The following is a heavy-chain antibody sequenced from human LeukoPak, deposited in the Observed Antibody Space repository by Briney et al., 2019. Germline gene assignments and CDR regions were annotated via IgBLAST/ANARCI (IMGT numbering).Heavy chain of an antibody. Sequence: ASVKVSCKASGGTFSSYAISWVRQAPGQGLEWMGRIIPIFGTANYAQKFQGRVTITTDESTSTAYMELSSLRSEDTAAYYCARDKFGGYGDNWFDPWGQGTLVTVSP. D-gene: IGHD5-12*01. J-gene: IGHJ5*02. CDR3: ARDKFGGYGDNWFDP. V-gene: IGHV1-69*05. CDR2: IIPIFGTA. CDR1: GGTFSSYA.